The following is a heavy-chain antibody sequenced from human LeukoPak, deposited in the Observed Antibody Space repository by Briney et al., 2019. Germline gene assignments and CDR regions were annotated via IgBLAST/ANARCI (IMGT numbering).Heavy chain of an antibody. CDR1: GYTFTSYG. Sequence: ASVKVSCKASGYTFTSYGIRWVRQAPGQGLEWMGWMNPNSGNTGYAQKFQGRVTMTRNTSISTAYMELSSLRSEDTAVYYCARGVLRYGSSSVNDYWGQGTLVTVSS. CDR2: MNPNSGNT. D-gene: IGHD6-13*01. J-gene: IGHJ4*02. V-gene: IGHV1-8*02. CDR3: ARGVLRYGSSSVNDY.